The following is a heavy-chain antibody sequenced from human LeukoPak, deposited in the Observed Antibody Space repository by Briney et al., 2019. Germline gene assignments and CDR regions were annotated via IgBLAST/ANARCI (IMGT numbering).Heavy chain of an antibody. D-gene: IGHD1-26*01. J-gene: IGHJ4*02. CDR3: AKDVGKWESLHFFDY. CDR1: GFTLSTNA. Sequence: GGSLKLSCLTSGFTLSTNAMSWVRQAPGKGLEWISGISGSGASTYYADSVKGRFTISRDDSRNTLYLQMNSLRGDDTAVYYCAKDVGKWESLHFFDYWGQGTLVTVSS. CDR2: ISGSGAST. V-gene: IGHV3-23*01.